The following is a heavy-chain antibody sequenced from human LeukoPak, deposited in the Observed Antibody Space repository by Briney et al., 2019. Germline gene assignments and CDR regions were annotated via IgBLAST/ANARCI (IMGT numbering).Heavy chain of an antibody. CDR3: ARDQSPSGKVPAAFDY. CDR1: GFTFSSYS. V-gene: IGHV3-21*01. D-gene: IGHD2-2*01. J-gene: IGHJ4*02. Sequence: PGGSLRLSCAASGFTFSSYSMNWVRQAPGKGLEWVSSISSSSSYIYYADSVKGRFTISRDNAKNSLYLQMNSLRAEDTGVYYCARDQSPSGKVPAAFDYWGQGTLVTVSS. CDR2: ISSSSSYI.